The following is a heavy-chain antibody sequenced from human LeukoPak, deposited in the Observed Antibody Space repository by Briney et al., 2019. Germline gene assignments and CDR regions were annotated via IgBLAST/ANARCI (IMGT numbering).Heavy chain of an antibody. D-gene: IGHD6-13*01. CDR1: GGSFSGYY. J-gene: IGHJ4*02. V-gene: IGHV4-34*01. Sequence: PSETLSLTCAVYGGSFSGYYWSWIRQPPGKGLEWIGEINHSRSTNYNPSLKSRVTISVDTSKNQFSLKLSSVTAADTAAYYCARVRGFASRYSSSWRYFDYWGQGTLVTVSS. CDR2: INHSRST. CDR3: ARVRGFASRYSSSWRYFDY.